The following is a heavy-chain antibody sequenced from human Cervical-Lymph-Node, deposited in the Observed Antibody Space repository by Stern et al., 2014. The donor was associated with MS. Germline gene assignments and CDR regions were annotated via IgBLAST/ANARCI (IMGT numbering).Heavy chain of an antibody. J-gene: IGHJ5*02. Sequence: VQLVESGPGLVKPSETLSLTCTVSGGSISSYSWSWIRQPPGKGLEWIGYISYSGSTNYNPAIKSRVTISVDTSKNQFSLKLSSVTAADTAVYYCARGATQAFDPWGQGTLVTVSS. CDR2: ISYSGST. CDR1: GGSISSYS. CDR3: ARGATQAFDP. V-gene: IGHV4-59*01.